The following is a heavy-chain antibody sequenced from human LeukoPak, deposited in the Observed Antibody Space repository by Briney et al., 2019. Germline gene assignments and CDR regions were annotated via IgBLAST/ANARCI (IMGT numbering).Heavy chain of an antibody. D-gene: IGHD2-2*01. CDR1: GGTFSSYP. J-gene: IGHJ6*03. V-gene: IGHV1-69*13. CDR2: IIPIFGTA. Sequence: SVKVACKASGGTFSSYPISWVRQAPGQGLEWMGGIIPIFGTANYAQRFQGRVTISADESTSTADMELSSLRSEDTAVYYCARERYCSSTSCYRPQQNYYYYYMDVWGKGTTVTVSS. CDR3: ARERYCSSTSCYRPQQNYYYYYMDV.